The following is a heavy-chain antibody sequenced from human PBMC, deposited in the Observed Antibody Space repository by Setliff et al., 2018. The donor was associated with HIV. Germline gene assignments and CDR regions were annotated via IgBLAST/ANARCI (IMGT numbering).Heavy chain of an antibody. CDR1: GGSISSRSYY. J-gene: IGHJ4*02. CDR3: ARGIAVAGPYFDY. D-gene: IGHD6-19*01. V-gene: IGHV4-61*02. Sequence: SETLSLTCTVSGGSISSRSYYWSWLRQPAGKGLEWIGRIYSNGNTDYNPSLKSRVTMSIDTSKNQFSLKLSSVTAADTAVYYCARGIAVAGPYFDYWGQGTLVTVSS. CDR2: IYSNGNT.